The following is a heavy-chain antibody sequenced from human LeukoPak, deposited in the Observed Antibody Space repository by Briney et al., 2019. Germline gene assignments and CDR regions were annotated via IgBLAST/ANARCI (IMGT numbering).Heavy chain of an antibody. D-gene: IGHD3-9*01. CDR1: GFTFSSYA. V-gene: IGHV3-23*01. CDR3: AKAEGYEILTGLDY. CDR2: IGASGGST. J-gene: IGHJ4*02. Sequence: PGGSLRLSCATSGFTFSSYAMSWVRQAPGKGLEWVSGIGASGGSTYYADSVKGRFTTSRDNSKNTLDLQMNSLRTEDTAVYYCAKAEGYEILTGLDYWGQGTLVTVSS.